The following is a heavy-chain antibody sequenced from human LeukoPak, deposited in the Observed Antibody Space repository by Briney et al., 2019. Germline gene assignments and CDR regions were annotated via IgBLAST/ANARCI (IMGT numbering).Heavy chain of an antibody. J-gene: IGHJ3*02. V-gene: IGHV3-30*03. CDR3: ARVPSGSYFNDAFDI. CDR1: GFTFSSYA. Sequence: GGSLRLSCAASGFTFSSYAMSWVRQAPGKGLEWVAVISYDGSNKYYADSVKGRFTISRDNSKNTLYLQMNSLRAEDTAVYYCARVPSGSYFNDAFDIWGQGTMVTVSS. D-gene: IGHD1-26*01. CDR2: ISYDGSNK.